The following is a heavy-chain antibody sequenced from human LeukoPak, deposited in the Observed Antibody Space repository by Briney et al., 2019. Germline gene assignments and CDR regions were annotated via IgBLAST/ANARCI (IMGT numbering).Heavy chain of an antibody. V-gene: IGHV3-66*01. D-gene: IGHD1-26*01. CDR3: AKADSGSYTPIDY. Sequence: GGSLRLSCAASGFTVSSNYMSWVRQAPGKGLEWVSVIYSGGSTYYADSVKGRFTISRDNSKNTLYLQMNSLRAEDTAVYYCAKADSGSYTPIDYWGQGTLVTVSS. J-gene: IGHJ4*02. CDR1: GFTVSSNY. CDR2: IYSGGST.